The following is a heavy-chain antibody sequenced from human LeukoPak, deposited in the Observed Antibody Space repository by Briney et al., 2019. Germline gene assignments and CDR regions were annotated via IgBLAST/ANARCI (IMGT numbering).Heavy chain of an antibody. CDR1: GFIVSSNY. CDR2: ICSGGTT. V-gene: IGHV3-66*01. CDR3: ARTRTYSYDSSGHYYPTHFDY. D-gene: IGHD3-22*01. Sequence: PGGSLRLSCAASGFIVSSNYMSWVRQAPGKGLEWVSVICSGGTTYYADSVKGRFTISRDNRKNTLYLQMNSLRAEDTAVYYCARTRTYSYDSSGHYYPTHFDYWGQGTLVTVSS. J-gene: IGHJ4*02.